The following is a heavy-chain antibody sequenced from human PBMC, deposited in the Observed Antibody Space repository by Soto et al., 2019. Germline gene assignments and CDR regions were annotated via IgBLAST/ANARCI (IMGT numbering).Heavy chain of an antibody. CDR2: ISAYNGNT. V-gene: IGHV1-18*04. D-gene: IGHD3-10*01. Sequence: ASVKVSCKASGYTFTSYGISWVRQAPGQGLEWMGWISAYNGNTNYAQKLQGRVTMTTDTSTSTAYMELRSLRSDDTAAYYCARERMITVSGSARGNWFDPWGQGTLVTVSS. J-gene: IGHJ5*02. CDR3: ARERMITVSGSARGNWFDP. CDR1: GYTFTSYG.